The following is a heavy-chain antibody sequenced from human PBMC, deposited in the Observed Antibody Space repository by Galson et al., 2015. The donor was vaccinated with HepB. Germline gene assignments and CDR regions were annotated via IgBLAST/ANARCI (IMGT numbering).Heavy chain of an antibody. D-gene: IGHD6-6*01. Sequence: SLRLSCAASGFTFSSYGMHWVRQAPGKGLEWVAVISYDGSNKYYADSVKGRFTISRDNSKNTLYLQMNSLRAEDTAVYYCAKGGSIAALLDYWGQGTLVTVSS. CDR2: ISYDGSNK. V-gene: IGHV3-30*18. CDR3: AKGGSIAALLDY. CDR1: GFTFSSYG. J-gene: IGHJ4*02.